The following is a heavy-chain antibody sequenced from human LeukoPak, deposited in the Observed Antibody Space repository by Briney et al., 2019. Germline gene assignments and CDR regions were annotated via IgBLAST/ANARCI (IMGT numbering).Heavy chain of an antibody. CDR1: GFTFSSYG. CDR3: ASLRGDAFDI. V-gene: IGHV3-30*02. CDR2: IRYDGSNK. Sequence: PGGSLRLSCAASGFTFSSYGMHWVRQAPGKGLEWVAFIRYDGSNKYYADSVKGRFTISRDNSKNTLYLQMNSLRAEDTAVYYCASLRGDAFDIWGQGTMVTVSS. J-gene: IGHJ3*02. D-gene: IGHD5-24*01.